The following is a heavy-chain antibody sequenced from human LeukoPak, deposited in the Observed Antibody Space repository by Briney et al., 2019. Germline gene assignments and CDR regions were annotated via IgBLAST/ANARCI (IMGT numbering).Heavy chain of an antibody. CDR2: ISAYNGNT. Sequence: GASVKVSCKASGYTFTNYGISWVRQAPGQGLEWMGWISAYNGNTNYAQKLQGRVTMTTDTSTSTAYMELRSLRSDDTAVYYCARDRGVRILWRAFDIWGQGTMVTVSS. CDR1: GYTFTNYG. D-gene: IGHD3-10*01. CDR3: ARDRGVRILWRAFDI. V-gene: IGHV1-18*01. J-gene: IGHJ3*02.